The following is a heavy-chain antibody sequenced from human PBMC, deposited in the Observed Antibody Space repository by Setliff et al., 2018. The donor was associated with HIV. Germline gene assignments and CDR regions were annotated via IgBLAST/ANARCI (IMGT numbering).Heavy chain of an antibody. CDR2: IYFTGSS. CDR3: ARLAIYGSD. CDR1: GGSISTYY. D-gene: IGHD3-10*01. V-gene: IGHV4-59*01. Sequence: PSETLSLTCTVSGGSISTYYWSWIRQPPGKGLEWIGSIYFTGSSDNNPSLKSRVTLSVDTSKHQFSLKLSSVTAADTAVYYCARLAIYGSDWGQGTTVTVSS. J-gene: IGHJ6*02.